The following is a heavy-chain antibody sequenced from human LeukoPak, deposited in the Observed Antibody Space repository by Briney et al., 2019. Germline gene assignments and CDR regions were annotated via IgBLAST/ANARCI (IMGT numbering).Heavy chain of an antibody. Sequence: SETLSLTCGVFCGSFSGYYWSWIRQPPGKGLEWIGEINHSGNTNYNPSLKSRITISVDTSKNQFSLKLSSVTAADTAVYYCARRKVTMVRGVALNWFDPWGQGTLVTVSS. CDR1: CGSFSGYY. CDR2: INHSGNT. CDR3: ARRKVTMVRGVALNWFDP. D-gene: IGHD3-10*01. J-gene: IGHJ5*02. V-gene: IGHV4-34*01.